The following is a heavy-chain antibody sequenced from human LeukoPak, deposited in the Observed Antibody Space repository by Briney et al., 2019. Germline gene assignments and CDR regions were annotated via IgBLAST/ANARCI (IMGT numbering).Heavy chain of an antibody. CDR2: IYYSGST. CDR1: GGSISSGGYY. Sequence: SQTLSLTCTVSGGSISSGGYYWSWIRQHPGKGLEWIGYIYYSGSTYYNPSLKSRVTLSVDTSKNQFSLKLSSVTAADTAVYYCATSMGFIAAGALDPWGQGTLVTVSS. D-gene: IGHD6-13*01. V-gene: IGHV4-31*03. CDR3: ATSMGFIAAGALDP. J-gene: IGHJ5*02.